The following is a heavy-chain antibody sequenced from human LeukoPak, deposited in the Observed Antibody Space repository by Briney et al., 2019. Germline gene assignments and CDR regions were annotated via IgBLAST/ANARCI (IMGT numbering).Heavy chain of an antibody. CDR3: ARGAINTNHVDYFDY. Sequence: PGGSLRLSCATSGYNFNDYAVHWVRQAPGRGLEWVALISLGGTNKFYSDSVKGRFTISRDSSTNTVFLQMNSLRGEDTAIYYCARGAINTNHVDYFDYWGQGTVVTVSS. CDR1: GYNFNDYA. J-gene: IGHJ4*02. D-gene: IGHD1-14*01. V-gene: IGHV3-30*04. CDR2: ISLGGTNK.